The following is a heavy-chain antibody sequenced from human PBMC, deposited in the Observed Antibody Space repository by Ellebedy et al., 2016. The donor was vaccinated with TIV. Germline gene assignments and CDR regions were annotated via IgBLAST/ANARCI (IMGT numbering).Heavy chain of an antibody. J-gene: IGHJ1*01. CDR3: ARDDVGSWYGEH. D-gene: IGHD6-13*01. CDR1: GGSFSTFS. V-gene: IGHV1-69*13. Sequence: AASVKVSCKASGGSFSTFSLNWVRQAPGQGLEWMGGIVPMFGAPKLAKRFQGRVTITADESTSTAYMELISLRSEDTAVYFCARDDVGSWYGEHWGPGTLITVSS. CDR2: IVPMFGAP.